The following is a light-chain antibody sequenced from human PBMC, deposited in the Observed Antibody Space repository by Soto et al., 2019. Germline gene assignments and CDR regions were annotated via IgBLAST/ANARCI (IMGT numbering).Light chain of an antibody. Sequence: DIVLTQSPGTLSLSLGERATLSCRASQLVVTDYLHWYQQKPGQAPRLLIYGALNRATGIPDRFSGSGSRTDFTLTISRLEPEDCAVYYCQLFGRSVIFGPGTKVDIK. CDR1: QLVVTDY. CDR2: GAL. J-gene: IGKJ3*01. CDR3: QLFGRSVI. V-gene: IGKV3-20*01.